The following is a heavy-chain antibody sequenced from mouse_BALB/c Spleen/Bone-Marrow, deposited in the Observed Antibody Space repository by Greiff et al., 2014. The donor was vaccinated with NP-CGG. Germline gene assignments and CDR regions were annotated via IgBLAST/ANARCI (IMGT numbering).Heavy chain of an antibody. CDR3: TRRSLLSDYYSMDY. J-gene: IGHJ4*01. D-gene: IGHD2-10*01. Sequence: QVQLKQSGAELGKPGASGKLSCKASGYTFPSYYLYWGKQRPGQGLEWIGEINPSNGGTNFNERFKSKASLTVDKSSSTAYMQLNSLTSEDSAVCYCTRRSLLSDYYSMDYWGQGTSVTVSS. CDR1: GYTFPSYY. CDR2: INPSNGGT. V-gene: IGHV1S81*02.